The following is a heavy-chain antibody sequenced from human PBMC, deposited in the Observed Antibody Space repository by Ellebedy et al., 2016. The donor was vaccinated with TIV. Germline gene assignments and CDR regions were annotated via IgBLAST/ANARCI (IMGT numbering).Heavy chain of an antibody. CDR2: ISDYSNNT. V-gene: IGHV1-18*01. CDR3: ARSKWNFDY. D-gene: IGHD1-26*01. CDR1: GYIFTTYD. Sequence: ASVKVSCKASGYIFTTYDISWVRQAPGQGLEWLGWISDYSNNTNYAQKVQGRVTMTIDTSTSTAYMDLRSLRSDDTAVYYCARSKWNFDYWGQGTLVTVSS. J-gene: IGHJ4*02.